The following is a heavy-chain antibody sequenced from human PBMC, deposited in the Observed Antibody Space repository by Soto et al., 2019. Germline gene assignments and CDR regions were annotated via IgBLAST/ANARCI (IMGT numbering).Heavy chain of an antibody. CDR3: ARFDGDSPFFDY. D-gene: IGHD4-17*01. CDR1: GGSISSSNW. CDR2: IYHSGST. V-gene: IGHV4-4*02. Sequence: SETLSLTCAVSGGSISSSNWWSWVRQPPGRGLEWIGEIYHSGSTNYNPSLKSRVTISVDKSKNQFSLKLSSVTAADTAVYYCARFDGDSPFFDYWGQRTLVTVSA. J-gene: IGHJ4*02.